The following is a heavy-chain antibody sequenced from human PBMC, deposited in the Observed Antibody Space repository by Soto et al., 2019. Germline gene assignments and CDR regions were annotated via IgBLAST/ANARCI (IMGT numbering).Heavy chain of an antibody. J-gene: IGHJ4*02. CDR3: ARRQSSSYYFDY. V-gene: IGHV5-51*03. D-gene: IGHD6-6*01. CDR1: GYNFATYW. CDR2: IYPSDWDI. Sequence: EVQLVQSGAEVNKPGESLKISCKGSGYNFATYWIGWVRKLPGKVLEWMGIIYPSDWDIKYSPSLRGQVTISADKSISTAYLQWSSLKASDTAIDYCARRQSSSYYFDYWGQGTLVTVSS.